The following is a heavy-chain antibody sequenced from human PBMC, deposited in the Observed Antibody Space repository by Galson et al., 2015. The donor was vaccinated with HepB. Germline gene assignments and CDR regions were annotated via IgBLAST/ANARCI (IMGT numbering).Heavy chain of an antibody. CDR2: ISYDGSNK. J-gene: IGHJ3*02. Sequence: SLRLSCAASGFTFSSYAMHWVRQAPGKGLEWVAVISYDGSNKYYADSVKGRFTISRDNSKNTLYLQMNSLRAEDTAVYYCARVQDGYGDYLGAFDIWGQGTMVTVSS. CDR3: ARVQDGYGDYLGAFDI. V-gene: IGHV3-30*04. CDR1: GFTFSSYA. D-gene: IGHD4-17*01.